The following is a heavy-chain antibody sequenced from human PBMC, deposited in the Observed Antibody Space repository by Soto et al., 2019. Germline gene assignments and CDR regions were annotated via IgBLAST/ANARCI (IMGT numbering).Heavy chain of an antibody. J-gene: IGHJ4*02. CDR1: GITFSSYS. D-gene: IGHD1-1*01. CDR2: ISSSKTT. Sequence: EVQLVESGGGLVQPGESLRLSCTASGITFSSYSMNWVRQAPGKGLEWLSYISSSKTTYADSVKGRFTISRDNAKNSVYLQMNSLRDEDTAVYYCVGDQDDHRPRVHGNYGGRGTRVTVSS. V-gene: IGHV3-48*02. CDR3: VGDQDDHRPRVHGNY.